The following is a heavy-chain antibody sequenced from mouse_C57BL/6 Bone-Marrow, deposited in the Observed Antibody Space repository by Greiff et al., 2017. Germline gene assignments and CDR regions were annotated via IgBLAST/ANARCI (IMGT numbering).Heavy chain of an antibody. CDR1: GFSLTSYG. CDR3: ARGGSSPYAMDY. V-gene: IGHV2-9*01. J-gene: IGHJ4*01. Sequence: VQLQQSGPGLVAPSQSLSITCTVSGFSLTSYGVDWVRQPPGKGLEWLGVIWGGGSPNYNSALMSRLSISKDNSQRQVFLKMNSLQTDDTARYYCARGGSSPYAMDYWGQGTSVTVSS. D-gene: IGHD1-1*01. CDR2: IWGGGSP.